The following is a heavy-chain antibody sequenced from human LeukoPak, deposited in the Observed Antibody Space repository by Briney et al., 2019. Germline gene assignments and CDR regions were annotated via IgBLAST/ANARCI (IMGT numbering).Heavy chain of an antibody. CDR2: IYYSGST. CDR1: GGSISSYY. CDR3: ARHYYDSSGYYYPNAFDI. J-gene: IGHJ3*02. D-gene: IGHD3-22*01. V-gene: IGHV4-59*01. Sequence: SETLSLTCAVSGGSISSYYWSWIRQPPGKGLEWIGYIYYSGSTNYNPSLKSRVTISVDTSKNQFSLKLSSVTAADTAVYYCARHYYDSSGYYYPNAFDIWGQGTMVTVSS.